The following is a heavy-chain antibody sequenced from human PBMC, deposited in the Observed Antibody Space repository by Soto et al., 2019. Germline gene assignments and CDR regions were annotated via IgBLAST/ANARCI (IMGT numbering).Heavy chain of an antibody. CDR1: GFTVSSNY. CDR2: IYSGGST. D-gene: IGHD3-22*01. Sequence: VQPGGSLRLSCAASGFTVSSNYMSWVRQAPGKGLEWVSVIYSGGSTYYADSVKGRFTISRDNSKNTLYLQMNSLRAEDTAVYYCARVRYYDNGGHHDYWGQGALVT. CDR3: ARVRYYDNGGHHDY. J-gene: IGHJ4*02. V-gene: IGHV3-66*01.